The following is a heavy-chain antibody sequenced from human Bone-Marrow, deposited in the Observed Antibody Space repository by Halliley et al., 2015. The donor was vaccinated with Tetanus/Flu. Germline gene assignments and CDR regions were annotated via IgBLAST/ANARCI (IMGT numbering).Heavy chain of an antibody. CDR1: GFSFSSYT. CDR3: ARDYGNSYGYGLDV. J-gene: IGHJ6*02. D-gene: IGHD5-18*01. Sequence: SLRLSCAASGFSFSSYTMDWVRQAPGKGLEWVSSISIFSNHIYYTDSVRGRFTISRDNAKNSLYLQMNSLRAEDTALYYCARDYGNSYGYGLDVWGQGTTVSVSS. V-gene: IGHV3-21*01. CDR2: ISIFSNHI.